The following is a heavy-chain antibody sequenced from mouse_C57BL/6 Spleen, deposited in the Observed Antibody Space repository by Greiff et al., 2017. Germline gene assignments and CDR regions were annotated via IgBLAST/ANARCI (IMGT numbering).Heavy chain of an antibody. CDR1: GFTFSDYG. CDR3: ARSFYDYQFAY. V-gene: IGHV5-17*01. D-gene: IGHD2-4*01. J-gene: IGHJ3*01. CDR2: ISSGSSTI. Sequence: EVKLVESGGGLVKPGGSLKLSCAASGFTFSDYGMHWVRQAPEKGLEWVAYISSGSSTIYYADTVKGRSTISRHNARNTLFLQMTSLRSEDTAMYYCARSFYDYQFAYWGQGTLVTVSA.